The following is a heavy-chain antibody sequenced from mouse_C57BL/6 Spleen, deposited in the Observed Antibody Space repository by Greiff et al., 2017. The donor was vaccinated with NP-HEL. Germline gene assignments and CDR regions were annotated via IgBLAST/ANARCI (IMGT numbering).Heavy chain of an antibody. Sequence: VQLKESGPELVKPRASVKISCKASGYSFTDYNMNWVKQSNGKSLEWIGVINPNYGTTSYNQKFKGKATLTVDQSSSTAYMQLNSLTSEDSAVYYCARSTHYYGSSYDWYFDVWGTGTTVTVSS. CDR2: INPNYGTT. D-gene: IGHD1-1*01. J-gene: IGHJ1*03. CDR1: GYSFTDYN. V-gene: IGHV1-39*01. CDR3: ARSTHYYGSSYDWYFDV.